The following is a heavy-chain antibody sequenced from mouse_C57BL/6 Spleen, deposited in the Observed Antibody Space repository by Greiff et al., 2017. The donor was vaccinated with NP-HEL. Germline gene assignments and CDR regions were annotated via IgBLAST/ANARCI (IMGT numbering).Heavy chain of an antibody. V-gene: IGHV5-6*01. CDR3: ARQRSYYDYDEGFAY. CDR2: ISSGGSYT. CDR1: GFTFSSYG. Sequence: EVQLVESGGDLVKPGGSLKLSCAASGFTFSSYGMSWVRQTPDKRLEWVATISSGGSYTYYPDSVKGRFTISRDNAKNTLYLQMSSLKSEDTAMYYCARQRSYYDYDEGFAYWGQGTLVTVSA. J-gene: IGHJ3*01. D-gene: IGHD2-4*01.